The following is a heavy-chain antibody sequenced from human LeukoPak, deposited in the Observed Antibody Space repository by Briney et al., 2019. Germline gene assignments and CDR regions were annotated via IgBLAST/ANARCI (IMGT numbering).Heavy chain of an antibody. Sequence: PGGSLRLYCAASGFTVSSFGMSWVRQPPGKGLEWFSSISGSGGSTYYADYVKGRFTISRDNANNTLYLQMKSLIAYDTTVYYCAKEWGVDYGLRYWGQGTLVTVSS. V-gene: IGHV3-23*01. CDR3: AKEWGVDYGLRY. D-gene: IGHD4-17*01. CDR1: GFTVSSFG. J-gene: IGHJ4*02. CDR2: ISGSGGST.